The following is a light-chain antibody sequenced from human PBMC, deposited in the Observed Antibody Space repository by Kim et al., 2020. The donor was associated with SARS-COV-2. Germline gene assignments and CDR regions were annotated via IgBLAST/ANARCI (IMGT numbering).Light chain of an antibody. J-gene: IGLJ2*01. CDR2: EVS. V-gene: IGLV2-23*02. Sequence: VSGSPGQSITISCTGTSSDVGSYNLVSWYQQHPGKAPQLMIYEVSTRPSGVSNRFSGSKFGNTASLTISGLQAEDEADYYCCSYVVFGGGTQLTVL. CDR3: CSYVV. CDR1: SSDVGSYNL.